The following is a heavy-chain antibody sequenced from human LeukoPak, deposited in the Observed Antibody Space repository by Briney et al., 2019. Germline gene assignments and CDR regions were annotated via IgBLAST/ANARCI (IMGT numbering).Heavy chain of an antibody. CDR2: IVGSGSNT. J-gene: IGHJ4*02. V-gene: IGHV3-23*01. D-gene: IGHD3-10*01. CDR1: GFTFSSYW. CDR3: AKGNSGSGSHHFDY. Sequence: GGSLRLSCAASGFTFSSYWMHWVRQAPGKGLEWVSAIVGSGSNTYNADSVKGRSTISRDNSKNTLYLQIDSLGVEDTAVYYCAKGNSGSGSHHFDYWGQGTLVIVSS.